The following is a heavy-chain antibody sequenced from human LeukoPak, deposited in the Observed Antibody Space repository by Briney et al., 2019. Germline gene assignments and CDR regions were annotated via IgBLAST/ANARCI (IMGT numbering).Heavy chain of an antibody. V-gene: IGHV4-38-2*02. CDR3: ARILTTVIIDY. Sequence: PSETLSLTCTVPGYSISSGYYWGWIRQPPGKGLEWIGSIYYSGNTYYNPSLKSRVTISVDTSQNQFSLKLSSVTAADTAVYYCARILTTVIIDYWGQGTLVTVSS. CDR2: IYYSGNT. D-gene: IGHD4-17*01. CDR1: GYSISSGYY. J-gene: IGHJ4*02.